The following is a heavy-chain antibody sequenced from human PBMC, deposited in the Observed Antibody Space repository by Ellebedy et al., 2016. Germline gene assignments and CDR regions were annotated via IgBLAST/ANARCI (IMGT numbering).Heavy chain of an antibody. Sequence: SETLSLTCTVSGGSISSYYWSWIRQPPGKGLEWIGYIYYSGSTNYIPSLKSRVTISVDTSKNQFSLKLSSVTAADTAVYYCARGRRITGNPFGYWGQGTLVTVSS. CDR2: IYYSGST. J-gene: IGHJ4*02. CDR1: GGSISSYY. V-gene: IGHV4-59*01. D-gene: IGHD1-20*01. CDR3: ARGRRITGNPFGY.